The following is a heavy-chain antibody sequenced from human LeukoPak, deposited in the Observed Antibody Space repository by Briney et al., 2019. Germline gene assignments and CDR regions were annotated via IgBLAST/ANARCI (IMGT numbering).Heavy chain of an antibody. D-gene: IGHD6-13*01. J-gene: IGHJ4*02. Sequence: SETLSLTCTVSGGSINNYYWSWIRQPPGKGLEWIGYIYYSGSTNYIPSLKGRVTISVDTSKNHFSLRLSSVTAADTAVYYCARLGYASSWVDSWGQGSLVTVSS. CDR3: ARLGYASSWVDS. CDR1: GGSINNYY. CDR2: IYYSGST. V-gene: IGHV4-59*01.